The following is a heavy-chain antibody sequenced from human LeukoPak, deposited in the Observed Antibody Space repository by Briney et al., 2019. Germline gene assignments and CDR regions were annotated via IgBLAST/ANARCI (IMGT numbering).Heavy chain of an antibody. J-gene: IGHJ4*02. V-gene: IGHV4-59*04. Sequence: RSSETLSLTCTVSGGSISSYYWSWIRQPPGKGLEWIGEIYHSGSTYYNPSLKSRVTISVDTSKNQFSLKLSSVTAADTAVYYCAVGPYGFSEIGCSGGSCYVSWGQGTLVTVSS. CDR3: AVGPYGFSEIGCSGGSCYVS. D-gene: IGHD2-15*01. CDR2: IYHSGST. CDR1: GGSISSYY.